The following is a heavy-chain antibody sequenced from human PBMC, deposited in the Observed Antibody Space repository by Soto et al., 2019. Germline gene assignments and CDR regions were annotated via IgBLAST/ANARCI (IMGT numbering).Heavy chain of an antibody. CDR3: ARGQVGATNGSAFDI. CDR1: GGTFSSYA. CDR2: IIPIFGTA. V-gene: IGHV1-69*05. D-gene: IGHD1-26*01. J-gene: IGHJ3*02. Sequence: GASVKVSCKASGGTFSSYAISWVRQAPGQGLEWMGGIIPIFGTANYAQKLQGRVTMTTDTSTSTAYMELRSLRSDDTAVYYCARGQVGATNGSAFDIWGQGTMVTVSS.